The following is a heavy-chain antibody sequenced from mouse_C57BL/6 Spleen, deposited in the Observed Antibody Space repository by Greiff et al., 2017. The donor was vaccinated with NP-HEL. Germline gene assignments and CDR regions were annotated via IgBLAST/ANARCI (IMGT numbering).Heavy chain of an antibody. CDR1: GYAFSSSW. Sequence: QVQLKESGPELVKPGASVKISCKASGYAFSSSWMNWVKQRPGKGLEWIGRIYPGDGDTNYNGKFKGKATLTADKSSSTAYMQLSSLTSEDSAVYFCARDGNSRFAYWGQGTLVTVSA. J-gene: IGHJ3*01. V-gene: IGHV1-82*01. CDR3: ARDGNSRFAY. D-gene: IGHD2-1*01. CDR2: IYPGDGDT.